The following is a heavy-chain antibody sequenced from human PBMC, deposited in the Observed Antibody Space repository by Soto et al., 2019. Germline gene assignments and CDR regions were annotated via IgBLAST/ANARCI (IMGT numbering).Heavy chain of an antibody. CDR3: ARRWGGTFDY. J-gene: IGHJ4*02. D-gene: IGHD2-21*01. V-gene: IGHV4-59*12. Sequence: SETLSVSCTVSGGSFGNSCGSWIRQSPGKALEWIGYTYYSGSPNYNPSLKSRVIISVDRSKNQFSLKVRSVTAADTAVYYCARRWGGTFDYWGQGTLVTVSS. CDR2: TYYSGSP. CDR1: GGSFGNSC.